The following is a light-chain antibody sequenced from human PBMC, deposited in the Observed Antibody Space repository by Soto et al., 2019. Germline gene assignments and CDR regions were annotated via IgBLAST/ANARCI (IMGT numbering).Light chain of an antibody. Sequence: QSALTQPASVSGSPGQSITIFCGGTGDDIGGYNFVSWYQHHPGKAPKLIIYDVTHRPSGVSERFSGSKSGFTASLTISGLQPEDESHYYCASFTSISTYVFGTGTKGTVL. CDR3: ASFTSISTYV. CDR2: DVT. V-gene: IGLV2-14*01. J-gene: IGLJ1*01. CDR1: GDDIGGYNF.